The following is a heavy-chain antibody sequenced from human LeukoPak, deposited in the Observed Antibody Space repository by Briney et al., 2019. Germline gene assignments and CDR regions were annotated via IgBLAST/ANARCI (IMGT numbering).Heavy chain of an antibody. J-gene: IGHJ4*02. CDR1: GFTFSSYS. CDR3: ASNYDSSNYYGFDY. V-gene: IGHV3-21*01. Sequence: GALRLSCAASGFTFSSYSMNCIRQAPGKGLHWVSSISSSSSYTYYADSVKGRFTSSRDNAKNSLYLQMNSLRAEDTAVYYCASNYDSSNYYGFDYWGQGTLVNVS. D-gene: IGHD3-22*01. CDR2: ISSSSSYT.